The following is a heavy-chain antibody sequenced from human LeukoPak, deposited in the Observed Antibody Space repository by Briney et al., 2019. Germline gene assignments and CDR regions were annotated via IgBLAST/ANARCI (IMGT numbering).Heavy chain of an antibody. J-gene: IGHJ4*02. Sequence: PGGSLRLSCAASGFTXSXYXXXWVXXXPGKXLXXVXXXKXDGSEKYYVDSVXGRFTISRDNAKNSLYLQMNSLRAEDTAVYYCARDPIRGYSLPVSYFGYWGQGTLVTVSS. CDR3: ARDPIRGYSLPVSYFGY. CDR1: GFTXSXYX. D-gene: IGHD5-18*01. CDR2: XKXDGSEK. V-gene: IGHV3-7*05.